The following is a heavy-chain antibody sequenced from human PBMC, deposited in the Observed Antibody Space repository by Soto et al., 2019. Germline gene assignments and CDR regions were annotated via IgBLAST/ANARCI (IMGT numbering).Heavy chain of an antibody. CDR2: IYHSGST. CDR1: SGSISSSNW. D-gene: IGHD3-10*01. J-gene: IGHJ5*02. Sequence: QVQLQESGPGLVNPSGTLSLTCAVSSGSISSSNWWSWVRQPPGKGLEWIREIYHSGSTNYNPSLKSRDTISVDKSKNQFSLKLSSVTAADTAVYYCARGEKGPMVRGVLSWFDPWGQGTLVTVSS. V-gene: IGHV4-4*02. CDR3: ARGEKGPMVRGVLSWFDP.